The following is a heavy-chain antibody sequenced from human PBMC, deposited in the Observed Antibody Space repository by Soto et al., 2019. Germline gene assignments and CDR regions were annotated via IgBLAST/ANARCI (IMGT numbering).Heavy chain of an antibody. J-gene: IGHJ6*02. V-gene: IGHV1-69*13. D-gene: IGHD6-19*01. CDR3: ARCIAVASTYYYYYGMDV. CDR1: GGTFSSYA. Sequence: SVKVSCKASGGTFSSYAISWVRQAPGQGLEWMGGIIPIFGTANYAQKFQGRVTITADESTSTAYMELSSLRPEDTAVYYCARCIAVASTYYYYYGMDVWGQGTRVTVSS. CDR2: IIPIFGTA.